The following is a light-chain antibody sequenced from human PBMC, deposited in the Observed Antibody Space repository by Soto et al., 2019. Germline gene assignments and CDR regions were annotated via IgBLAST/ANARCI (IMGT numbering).Light chain of an antibody. J-gene: IGKJ1*01. Sequence: ELVMTQSPATLSVSPGERATLSCRASQSVSSNLAWYQRKPGQVPRLLIYGASTRATGIPARFSGSGSGTEFTLTISSLQSEDLAVYYCQQYNSWPRTFGQGTKVEIK. V-gene: IGKV3-15*01. CDR3: QQYNSWPRT. CDR2: GAS. CDR1: QSVSSN.